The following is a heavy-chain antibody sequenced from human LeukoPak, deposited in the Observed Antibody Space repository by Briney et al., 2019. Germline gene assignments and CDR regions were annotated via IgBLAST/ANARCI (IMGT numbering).Heavy chain of an antibody. CDR3: AKDRIVATIASGYFDY. V-gene: IGHV3-23*01. Sequence: GGSLRLSCAASGFTFSSYAMSWVRQAPGKGLEWVSAISGSGGSTYYADSVKGRFTISRDNSKNTLYLQMNSLRAEDTAVYYCAKDRIVATIASGYFDYWGQGTLVTVSS. CDR1: GFTFSSYA. CDR2: ISGSGGST. D-gene: IGHD5-12*01. J-gene: IGHJ4*02.